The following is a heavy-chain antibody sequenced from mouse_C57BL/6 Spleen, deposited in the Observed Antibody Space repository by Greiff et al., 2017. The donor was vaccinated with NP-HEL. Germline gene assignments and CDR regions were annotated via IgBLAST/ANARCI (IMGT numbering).Heavy chain of an antibody. J-gene: IGHJ3*01. V-gene: IGHV3-1*01. CDR1: GYSITSGYD. CDR2: ISYSGST. CDR3: ARGGGAWFAY. Sequence: VQLKESGPGMVKPSQSLSLTCTVTGYSITSGYDWHWIRHFPGNKLEWMGYISYSGSTNYNPSLKSRISITHDTSKNHFFLKLNSVTTEDTATYYCARGGGAWFAYWGQGTLVTVSA.